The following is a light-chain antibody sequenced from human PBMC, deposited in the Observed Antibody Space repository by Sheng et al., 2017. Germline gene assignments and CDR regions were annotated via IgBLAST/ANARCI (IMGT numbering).Light chain of an antibody. CDR2: GAS. CDR1: QSLSGSY. V-gene: IGKV3-20*01. CDR3: QQYGSSPRT. J-gene: IGKJ1*01. Sequence: IVLTQSPGSLSSSPGESATLSCRASQSLSGSYLAWYQHKPGQAPRLLIYGASSRATGIPDRFSGSGSGTDFTLTISRLEPEDFAVYYCQQYGSSPRTFGQGTKVEIK.